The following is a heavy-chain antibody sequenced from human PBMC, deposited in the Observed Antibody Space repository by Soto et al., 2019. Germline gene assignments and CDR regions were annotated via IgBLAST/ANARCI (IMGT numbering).Heavy chain of an antibody. CDR3: ARGIGYCSSINCYSSRRLRFDS. V-gene: IGHV4-34*01. Sequence: SETLSLTCAVYGGSFSGYYWTCIRQSPEKGLEWIGEVNHSGTTYYNPSLKTRVTISVHTPKNQFSPKMSSVTAADTAVYYCARGIGYCSSINCYSSRRLRFDSWGQGTLVTVSS. CDR1: GGSFSGYY. CDR2: VNHSGTT. J-gene: IGHJ4*02. D-gene: IGHD2-2*01.